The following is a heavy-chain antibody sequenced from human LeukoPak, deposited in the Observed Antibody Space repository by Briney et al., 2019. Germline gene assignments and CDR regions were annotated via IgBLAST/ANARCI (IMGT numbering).Heavy chain of an antibody. CDR1: GGSISSYY. J-gene: IGHJ4*02. D-gene: IGHD3-10*01. Sequence: SETLSLTCTVSGGSISSYYWSWIRQPPGKGLEWIGYIYYSGSTNYNPSLKSRVTISVDTSKNQFSLKLSSVTAADTAVYYCARAPTRGAHTRFDYWGQGTLVIVSS. V-gene: IGHV4-59*01. CDR3: ARAPTRGAHTRFDY. CDR2: IYYSGST.